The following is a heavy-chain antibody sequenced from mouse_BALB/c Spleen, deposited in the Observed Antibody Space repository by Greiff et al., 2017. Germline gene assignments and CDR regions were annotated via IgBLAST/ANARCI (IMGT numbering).Heavy chain of an antibody. D-gene: IGHD4-1*02. CDR2: IYPGDGDT. V-gene: IGHV1-87*01. CDR1: GYTFPSYW. Sequence: VQLQQSGAELARPGASVQLSCQASGYTFPSYWMQWVQQRPGQGLEWIGAIYPGDGDTRYTQKFKGKATLTADKSSSTAYMQLSSLASEDSAVYYCAVIPTDWGQGTLVTVSA. CDR3: AVIPTD. J-gene: IGHJ3*01.